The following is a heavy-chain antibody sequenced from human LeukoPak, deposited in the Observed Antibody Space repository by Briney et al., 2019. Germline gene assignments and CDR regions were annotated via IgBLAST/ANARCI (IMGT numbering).Heavy chain of an antibody. CDR1: GFTFSSYA. J-gene: IGHJ6*02. V-gene: IGHV3-64*01. CDR2: ISSNGGST. CDR3: ARAMHYDTYGMGV. Sequence: PGGSLRLSCAASGFTFSSYAMHWVRQAPGKGLEYVSAISSNGGSTYYANSVKGRFTISRDNSKNTLYLQMGSLRAEDMAVYYCARAMHYDTYGMGVWGQGTTVTVSS. D-gene: IGHD3-3*01.